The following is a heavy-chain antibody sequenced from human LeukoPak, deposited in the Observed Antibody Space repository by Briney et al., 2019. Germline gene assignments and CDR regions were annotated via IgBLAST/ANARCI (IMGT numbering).Heavy chain of an antibody. Sequence: GESLKISCNASGYSFTTHWIGWVRQTPGKGLEWMGIIFPGDSDALYTPSFQGHVTFSVDKSINAAYLQWSSLKASDTAMYYCARHRTYSGYVVHFDYWGQGTLVTVSS. V-gene: IGHV5-51*01. D-gene: IGHD5-12*01. J-gene: IGHJ4*02. CDR1: GYSFTTHW. CDR2: IFPGDSDA. CDR3: ARHRTYSGYVVHFDY.